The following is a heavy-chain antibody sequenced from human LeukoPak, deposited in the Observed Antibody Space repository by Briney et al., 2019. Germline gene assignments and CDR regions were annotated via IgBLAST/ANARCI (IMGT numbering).Heavy chain of an antibody. CDR2: IYSGGDT. J-gene: IGHJ4*02. V-gene: IGHV3-66*01. CDR1: GFTVSSNY. CDR3: ARDTTTAYGSGSYLDY. Sequence: GGSLRLSCAASGFTVSSNYMGWVRQAPGKGLEWVSVIYSGGDTYYADSVKGRFTISRDNSKNMIYLEMSSLRAEDTAVYYCARDTTTAYGSGSYLDYWGQGTLVTVSS. D-gene: IGHD3-10*01.